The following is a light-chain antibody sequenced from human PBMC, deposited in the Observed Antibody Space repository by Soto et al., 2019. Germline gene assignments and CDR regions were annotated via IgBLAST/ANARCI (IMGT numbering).Light chain of an antibody. CDR1: DSNIGADFN. V-gene: IGLV1-40*01. Sequence: QSVLTPPPSVSGAPGRTVTISCTGSDSNIGADFNVHWYQHLPGSAPKLLIYSNNRRPSGVPDRFSGSQSGSSASLAISGLQAEDEGDYYCQSYDSGLTDSYVFGTGTKVTVL. CDR2: SNN. J-gene: IGLJ1*01. CDR3: QSYDSGLTDSYV.